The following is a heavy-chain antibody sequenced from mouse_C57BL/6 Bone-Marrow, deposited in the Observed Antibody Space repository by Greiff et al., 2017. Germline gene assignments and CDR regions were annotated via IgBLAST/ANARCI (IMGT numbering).Heavy chain of an antibody. V-gene: IGHV5-9-1*02. J-gene: IGHJ4*01. CDR1: GFTFSSYA. Sequence: EVMLVESGAGLVKPGGSLKLSCAASGFTFSSYAMSWVRQTPEKRLEWVAYISSGGDYIYYADTVKGRFTISRDNARNTLYLQISSLKAEDTAMYYCTRARHAYAMDYWGQGTSVTVSS. D-gene: IGHD3-2*01. CDR2: ISSGGDYI. CDR3: TRARHAYAMDY.